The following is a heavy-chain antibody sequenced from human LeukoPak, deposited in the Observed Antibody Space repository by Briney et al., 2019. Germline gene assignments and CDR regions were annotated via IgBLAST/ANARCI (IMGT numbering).Heavy chain of an antibody. CDR2: ISGSATHI. V-gene: IGHV3-21*01. D-gene: IGHD3-10*01. J-gene: IGHJ4*02. CDR3: AREGLYSGSVSSDLDY. Sequence: GGSLRLSCAASGFAFSSYTMDWVRQAPGKGLEWVSSISGSATHIYYADSVKGRFTISRDNAKNSVYLQVNSLRAEDTAVYYCAREGLYSGSVSSDLDYWGQGTLVSVSS. CDR1: GFAFSSYT.